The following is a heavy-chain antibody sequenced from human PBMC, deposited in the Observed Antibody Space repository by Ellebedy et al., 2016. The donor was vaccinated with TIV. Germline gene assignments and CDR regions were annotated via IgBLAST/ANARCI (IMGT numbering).Heavy chain of an antibody. D-gene: IGHD6-19*01. J-gene: IGHJ4*02. CDR3: ARRTSGIPEAGIDY. V-gene: IGHV4-34*01. CDR2: INQSGNT. CDR1: GGSFSGYY. Sequence: GSLRLXXAVYGGSFSGYYWSWIRQPPGKGLEWIGEINQSGNTNYNPSLKSRVTISVDTSKNQFSLRLSSVTAADRAVYFCARRTSGIPEAGIDYWGQGTRVTVSS.